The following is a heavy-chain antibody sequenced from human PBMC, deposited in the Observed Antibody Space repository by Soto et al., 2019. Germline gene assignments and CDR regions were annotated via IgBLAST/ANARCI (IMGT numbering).Heavy chain of an antibody. CDR1: GYTFTGYY. D-gene: IGHD2-8*01. Sequence: ASVKVSCKASGYTFTGYYMHWVRQAPGQGLEWMGWINPNSGGTNYAQKFQGWVTMTRDTSISTAYMELSRLRSDDTAVYYCARRYCTNGVCYKAGMDVWGQGTTVTVS. J-gene: IGHJ6*02. V-gene: IGHV1-2*04. CDR3: ARRYCTNGVCYKAGMDV. CDR2: INPNSGGT.